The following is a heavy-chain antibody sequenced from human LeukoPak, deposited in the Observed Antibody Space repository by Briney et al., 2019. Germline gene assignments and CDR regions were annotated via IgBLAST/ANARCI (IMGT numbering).Heavy chain of an antibody. Sequence: GASAKVSCKASGYTFTSYGISWVRQAPGQGLEWMGWISAYNGNTNYAQKLQGRVTMTTDTSTSTAYMELRSLRSDDTAVYYCARDLKITMVRGAPFDYRGQGTLVTVSS. CDR1: GYTFTSYG. CDR2: ISAYNGNT. D-gene: IGHD3-10*01. V-gene: IGHV1-18*01. J-gene: IGHJ4*02. CDR3: ARDLKITMVRGAPFDY.